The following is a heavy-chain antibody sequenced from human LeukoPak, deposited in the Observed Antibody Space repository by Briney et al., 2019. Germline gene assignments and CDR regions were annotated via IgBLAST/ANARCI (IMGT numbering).Heavy chain of an antibody. CDR3: ARDPPGNYFDGTGYYS. V-gene: IGHV3-7*01. CDR2: IKEDGSEK. D-gene: IGHD3-22*01. Sequence: GGSLRLSCVASGFTISSYWMTWVRQAPGKGLEWVGNIKEDGSEKNYADSVNGRFTTSRDNAKNSLYLQMNSLRVEDTAVYYCARDPPGNYFDGTGYYSWVQGTLVTVSS. J-gene: IGHJ5*02. CDR1: GFTISSYW.